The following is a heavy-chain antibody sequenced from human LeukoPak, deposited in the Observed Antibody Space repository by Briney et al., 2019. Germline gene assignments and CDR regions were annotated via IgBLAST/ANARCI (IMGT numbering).Heavy chain of an antibody. V-gene: IGHV2-5*02. D-gene: IGHD6-13*01. Sequence: ESGPTLLKPTQTLTLTCTFSGFSLSTSGVGVGWIRQPPGKALEWLALIYWDDDKRYSPSLKSRLTITKDTSKNQVVLTMTNMDPVDTATYYCATKQQLAEFDYWGQGTLVTVSS. CDR3: ATKQQLAEFDY. CDR2: IYWDDDK. J-gene: IGHJ4*02. CDR1: GFSLSTSGVG.